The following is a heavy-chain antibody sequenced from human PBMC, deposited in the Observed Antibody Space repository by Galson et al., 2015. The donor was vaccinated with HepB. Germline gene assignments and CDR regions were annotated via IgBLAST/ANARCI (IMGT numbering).Heavy chain of an antibody. J-gene: IGHJ6*02. D-gene: IGHD3-16*02. CDR3: ARRQKSYRDYGMDV. CDR1: GYTFTNYA. CDR2: ITTYNPNT. V-gene: IGHV1-18*01. Sequence: SVKVSCKASGYTFTNYAISWVRQAPGQGLEWMGWITTYNPNTIYAQKSRGRVSMTTDTSTSTAYMELRSLRSDDTAVYYCARRQKSYRDYGMDVWGQGTTVTVSS.